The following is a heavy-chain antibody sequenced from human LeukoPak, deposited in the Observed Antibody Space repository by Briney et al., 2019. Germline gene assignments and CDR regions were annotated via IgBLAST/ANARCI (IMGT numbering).Heavy chain of an antibody. D-gene: IGHD2-2*02. J-gene: IGHJ4*02. CDR1: GYTLTELS. CDR2: FNPEDGKR. Sequence: ASVKVSCKVSGYTLTELSMHWVRQAPGKGLEWMGGFNPEDGKRIYAQRFQGRVTMTEDTSTDTAYMELSSLRFEDTAVYYCATDHPMAHCSLTSCYIAFDYWGQGTLVTVSS. V-gene: IGHV1-24*01. CDR3: ATDHPMAHCSLTSCYIAFDY.